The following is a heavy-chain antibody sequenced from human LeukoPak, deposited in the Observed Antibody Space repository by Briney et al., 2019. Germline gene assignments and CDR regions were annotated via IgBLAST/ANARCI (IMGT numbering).Heavy chain of an antibody. J-gene: IGHJ3*02. CDR2: IKKDGNDK. V-gene: IGHV3-7*04. CDR3: ARGFALDI. CDR1: GFDFSITW. Sequence: GGSLRLSCAASGFDFSITWMSWVRQAPGKGLECLANIKKDGNDKYYVDSVKGRFTISRDNAKNSLFMLMNSLRVEDTVLYSCARGFALDIWGQGAKVTVSS.